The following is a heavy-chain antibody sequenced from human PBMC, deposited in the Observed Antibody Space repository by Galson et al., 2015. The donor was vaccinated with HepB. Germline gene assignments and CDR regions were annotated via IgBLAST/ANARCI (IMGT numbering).Heavy chain of an antibody. J-gene: IGHJ4*02. V-gene: IGHV4-39*01. CDR2: IYYSGST. Sequence: SETLSLTCTVSGGSISSSSYYWGWIRQPPGKGLEWIGSIYYSGSTYYNPSLKSRVTISVGTSKNQFSLKLSSVTAADTAVYYCARLSDGPGIAVAFYYWGQGTLATVSS. CDR1: GGSISSSSYY. D-gene: IGHD6-19*01. CDR3: ARLSDGPGIAVAFYY.